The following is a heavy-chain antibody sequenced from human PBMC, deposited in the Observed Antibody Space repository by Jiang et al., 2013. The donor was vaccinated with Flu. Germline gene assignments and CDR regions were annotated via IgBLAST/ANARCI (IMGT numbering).Heavy chain of an antibody. D-gene: IGHD1-26*01. CDR2: IYYTGST. CDR1: GGSVDTFY. J-gene: IGHJ3*01. Sequence: SLTCTVSGGSVDTFYWTWIRQSPEKGLEWIGNIYYTGSTNYNPSLQSRVDMLLDTSRNQFSLILSSVTAADTAVYYCAGRYSGSFDVWGQGTTVIVSA. V-gene: IGHV4-59*08. CDR3: AGRYSGSFDV.